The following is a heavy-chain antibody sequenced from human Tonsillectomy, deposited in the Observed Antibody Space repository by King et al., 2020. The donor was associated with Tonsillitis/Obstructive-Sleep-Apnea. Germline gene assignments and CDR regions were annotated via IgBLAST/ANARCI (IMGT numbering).Heavy chain of an antibody. CDR2: IYYSGST. J-gene: IGHJ4*02. Sequence: VQLQESGPGLVKPSETLSLTCTVSGGSISSYYWSWIRQPPGKGLEWIGYIYYSGSTNYNPSLKSRVTISVDTSKNQFSLKLNSVTAADTAVYYCASLGSSWSEHYFDYWGQGTLVTVSS. V-gene: IGHV4-59*01. CDR3: ASLGSSWSEHYFDY. D-gene: IGHD6-13*01. CDR1: GGSISSYY.